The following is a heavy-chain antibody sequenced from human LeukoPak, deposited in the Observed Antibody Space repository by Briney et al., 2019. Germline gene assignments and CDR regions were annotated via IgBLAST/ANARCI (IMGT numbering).Heavy chain of an antibody. D-gene: IGHD3-9*01. J-gene: IGHJ4*02. CDR2: ISGYNGNT. Sequence: ASVKVSCKASGYTFTSYGISWVRQAPGQGLEWMGWISGYNGNTNYAQKVQGRVTMTTDTSTSTAYMEPRSLRSDDTAIYYCARDLKFSPYYFDYWGQGTLVTVSS. CDR3: ARDLKFSPYYFDY. CDR1: GYTFTSYG. V-gene: IGHV1-18*04.